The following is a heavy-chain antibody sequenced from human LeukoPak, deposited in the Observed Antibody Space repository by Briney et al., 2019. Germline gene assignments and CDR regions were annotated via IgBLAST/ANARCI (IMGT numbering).Heavy chain of an antibody. D-gene: IGHD3-16*01. Sequence: ASVKVSCKASGGTFSSYAISWVRQAPGQGLEWMGGIIPIFGTANYAQKFQGRVTITADESTSTAYMELSSLRSEDTAVYYCARDLGYDYVWGSYPSVKNWFDLWGQGTLVTVSS. CDR3: ARDLGYDYVWGSYPSVKNWFDL. CDR2: IIPIFGTA. V-gene: IGHV1-69*13. J-gene: IGHJ5*02. CDR1: GGTFSSYA.